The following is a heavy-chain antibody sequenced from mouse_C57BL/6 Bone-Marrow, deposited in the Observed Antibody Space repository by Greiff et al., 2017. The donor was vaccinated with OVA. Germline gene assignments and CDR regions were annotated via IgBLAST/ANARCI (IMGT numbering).Heavy chain of an antibody. V-gene: IGHV1-59*01. CDR2: IDPSDSYT. D-gene: IGHD2-3*01. J-gene: IGHJ3*01. Sequence: QVHVKQPGAELVRPGTSVKLSCKASGYTFTSYWMHWVKQRPGQGLEWIGVIDPSDSYTNYNQKFKGKATLTVDTSSSTAYMQLSSLTSADSAVYYCARGAWLLRGFAYWGQGTLVTVSA. CDR1: GYTFTSYW. CDR3: ARGAWLLRGFAY.